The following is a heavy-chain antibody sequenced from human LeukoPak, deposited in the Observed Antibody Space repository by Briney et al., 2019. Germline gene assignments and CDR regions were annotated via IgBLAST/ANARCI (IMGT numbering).Heavy chain of an antibody. CDR3: ARDEGDGSYFDN. CDR2: IYYSGST. CDR1: GGSFSTYY. Sequence: SETLSLTCTVSGGSFSTYYWSWIRQPPGKGLEWIGYIYYSGSTNYNPSLKSRVTISVDTSKNQFSLKLSSVTAAGTAVYYCARDEGDGSYFDNWGQGTLVTVSS. J-gene: IGHJ4*02. V-gene: IGHV4-59*01. D-gene: IGHD2-15*01.